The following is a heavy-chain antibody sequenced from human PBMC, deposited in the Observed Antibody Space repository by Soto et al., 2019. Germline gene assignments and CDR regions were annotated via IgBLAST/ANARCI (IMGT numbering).Heavy chain of an antibody. CDR1: GYTFSTSG. CDR2: ISTYNGDT. J-gene: IGHJ3*02. V-gene: IGHV1-18*01. Sequence: ASVKVSCKASGYTFSTSGMSWLRQAPGQGLEWIGWISTYNGDTNDAPKFQERVTITRDMSTSTAYMELSSLRSEDTAVYYCAADLGVETAFDIWGQGTMVTVSS. D-gene: IGHD3-3*01. CDR3: AADLGVETAFDI.